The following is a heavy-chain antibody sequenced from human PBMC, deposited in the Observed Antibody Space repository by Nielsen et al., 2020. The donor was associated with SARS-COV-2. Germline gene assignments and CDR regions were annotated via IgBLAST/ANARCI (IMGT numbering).Heavy chain of an antibody. CDR3: ARDGWDSSGYYSLPFDY. J-gene: IGHJ4*02. V-gene: IGHV3-74*01. CDR1: GFTFSSYW. Sequence: GGSLRLSCAASGFTFSSYWMHWVRQAPGKGLVWVSRINSDGSSTSYADSVKGRFTISRDNAKNTLYLQMNSLRAEDTAVYYCARDGWDSSGYYSLPFDYWGQGILVTVSS. CDR2: INSDGSST. D-gene: IGHD3-22*01.